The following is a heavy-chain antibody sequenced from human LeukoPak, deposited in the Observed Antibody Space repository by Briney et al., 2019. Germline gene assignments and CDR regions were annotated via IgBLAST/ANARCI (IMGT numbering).Heavy chain of an antibody. CDR2: IYPGDSDT. V-gene: IGHV5-51*01. J-gene: IGHJ5*02. CDR1: GYSFISYW. Sequence: GESLKISCQGSGYSFISYWIGWVRQMPGKGLEWMGIIYPGDSDTRYSPAFQGQVTISADKSISTAYLQWISLKASDTAMYYXXXXXXXXXXXXXXPWGQGTLVTVSS. CDR3: XXXXXXXXXXXXXP.